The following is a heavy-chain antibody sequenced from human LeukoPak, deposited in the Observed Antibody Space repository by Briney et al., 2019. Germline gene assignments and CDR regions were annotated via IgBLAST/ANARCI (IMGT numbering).Heavy chain of an antibody. V-gene: IGHV3-7*01. D-gene: IGHD2-21*02. J-gene: IGHJ4*02. CDR2: VKQGGSEK. CDR1: GFTFSSYW. Sequence: GGSLRLSCAASGFTFSSYWMSWVRQAPGKGLEWVANVKQGGSEKYYVDSGKGRFTISRDNAKNSLYLQMNSLRVEDTAVYYCARDIVVVTALTDYWGQGTLVTVSS. CDR3: ARDIVVVTALTDY.